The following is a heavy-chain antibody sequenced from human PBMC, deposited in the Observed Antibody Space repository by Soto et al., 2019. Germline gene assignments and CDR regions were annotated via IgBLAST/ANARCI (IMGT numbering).Heavy chain of an antibody. V-gene: IGHV4-39*01. Sequence: QLQLQESGPGLVKPSETLSLTCTVSGGSISSSSYYWGWIRQPPGKGLEWIGSIYYSGSTYYNPSLKSRVTISVDTAKNQFSLKLSSVTAADTAVYYCARQWSDDFWSGYSLWFDPWGQGTLVTVSS. CDR3: ARQWSDDFWSGYSLWFDP. CDR1: GGSISSSSYY. CDR2: IYYSGST. J-gene: IGHJ5*02. D-gene: IGHD3-3*01.